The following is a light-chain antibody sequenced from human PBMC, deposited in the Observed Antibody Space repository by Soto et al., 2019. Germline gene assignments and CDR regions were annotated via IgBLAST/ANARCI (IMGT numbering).Light chain of an antibody. Sequence: EIVVTQSPGTLSLSPGERATRSCRASQSISTTYLAWYQQRPGQAPRLLIYGTSSRATGIPDRFSGSGSATDFTLTIIRLDPEDFAVHYCQQYGSSPYTFGQGTKLEIK. CDR3: QQYGSSPYT. CDR2: GTS. J-gene: IGKJ2*01. V-gene: IGKV3-20*01. CDR1: QSISTTY.